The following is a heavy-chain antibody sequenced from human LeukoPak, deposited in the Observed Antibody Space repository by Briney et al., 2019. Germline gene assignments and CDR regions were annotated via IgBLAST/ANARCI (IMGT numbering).Heavy chain of an antibody. CDR3: ARDLSLGYGGNLRYYYGMDV. Sequence: SCKASGYTFTSYYMHWVRQAPGKGLEWVAVISYDGSNKYYADSVKGRFIISRDNSKNTLYLQMNSLRAEGTAVYYCARDLSLGYGGNLRYYYGMDVWGQGTTVTVSS. J-gene: IGHJ6*02. CDR2: ISYDGSNK. D-gene: IGHD4-23*01. CDR1: GYTFTSYY. V-gene: IGHV3-33*05.